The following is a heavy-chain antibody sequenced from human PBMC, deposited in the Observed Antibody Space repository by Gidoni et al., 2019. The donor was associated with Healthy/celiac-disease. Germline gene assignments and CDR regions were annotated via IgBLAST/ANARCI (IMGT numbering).Heavy chain of an antibody. CDR1: GGSISSYY. D-gene: IGHD6-19*01. V-gene: IGHV4-59*01. CDR3: ARALSIAVAVDAFDI. Sequence: QVQLQESGPGLVKPSETLSLTCTVSGGSISSYYWSWIRQPPGKGLEWIGYIYYSGSTNYNPSLKSRVTISVDTSKNQFSLKLSSVTAADTAVYYCARALSIAVAVDAFDIWGQGTMVTVSS. J-gene: IGHJ3*02. CDR2: IYYSGST.